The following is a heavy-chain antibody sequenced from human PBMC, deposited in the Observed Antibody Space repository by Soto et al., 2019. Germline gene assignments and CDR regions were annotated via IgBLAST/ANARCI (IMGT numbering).Heavy chain of an antibody. V-gene: IGHV1-69*01. CDR1: GGTFSSYA. D-gene: IGHD6-13*01. Sequence: QVQLVQSGAEVKKPGSSVRVSCKASGGTFSSYAISWVRQAPGQGLEWMGGIIPIFGTENDAQKFQGRVRITADEATSTAYMELSSLRSEDTAVYDWARDRIAGSKYYYGMDVWGQGPTVTVAS. CDR3: ARDRIAGSKYYYGMDV. J-gene: IGHJ6*02. CDR2: IIPIFGTE.